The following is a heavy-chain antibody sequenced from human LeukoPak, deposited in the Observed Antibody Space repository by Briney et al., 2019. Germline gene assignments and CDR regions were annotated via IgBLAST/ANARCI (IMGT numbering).Heavy chain of an antibody. V-gene: IGHV3-23*01. CDR2: ISGSGAGT. CDR3: VAGSSWFRLDY. CDR1: GFIFSSYA. D-gene: IGHD6-13*01. Sequence: GGSLRLSCAASGFIFSSYAMYWVRQAPGKGLEWVSAISGSGAGTYYPDSVKGRFTISRDNSKNTLYLQMNSLRAEDTAVYYCVAGSSWFRLDYWGQGTLVAVSS. J-gene: IGHJ4*02.